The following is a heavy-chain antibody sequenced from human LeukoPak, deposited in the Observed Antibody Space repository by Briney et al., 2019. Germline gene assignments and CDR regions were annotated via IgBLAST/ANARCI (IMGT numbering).Heavy chain of an antibody. Sequence: GESLKISCKGSGYSFTSYWIGWVRQMPGKGLEWMGIIYPGDSDTRYSPSFQGQVTIPADKSVSTAYLQWSSLKASDTAMYYCARLLPRQWLVMDAFDIWGQGTMVTVSS. CDR3: ARLLPRQWLVMDAFDI. J-gene: IGHJ3*02. CDR2: IYPGDSDT. D-gene: IGHD6-19*01. V-gene: IGHV5-51*01. CDR1: GYSFTSYW.